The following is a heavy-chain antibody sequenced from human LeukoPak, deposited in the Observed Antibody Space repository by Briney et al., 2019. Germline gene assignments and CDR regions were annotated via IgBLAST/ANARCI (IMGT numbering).Heavy chain of an antibody. J-gene: IGHJ4*02. CDR3: AKDNPYSSSWYPPFDY. V-gene: IGHV3-23*01. Sequence: GGSLRLSCAASGFTFSSYAMSWVRQAPGKGLEWVSAISGSGGSTYYADSVKGRFTISRDNSKNTLYLQMNSLRAEDTAVYYCAKDNPYSSSWYPPFDYWGQGTLVTVSS. CDR1: GFTFSSYA. CDR2: ISGSGGST. D-gene: IGHD6-13*01.